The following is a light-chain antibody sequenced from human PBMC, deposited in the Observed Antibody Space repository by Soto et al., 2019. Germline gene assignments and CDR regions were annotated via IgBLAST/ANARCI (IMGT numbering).Light chain of an antibody. Sequence: QSVLTQPPSVSGAPGQRVTIPCTGSSSNIGAGYDVHWYQQLPGTAPKLLIYGNSNRPSGVPDRFSGSKSGTSASLAITGLQAEDEADYYCQSYDSSQSGSVFGGGTKVTVL. J-gene: IGLJ2*01. V-gene: IGLV1-40*01. CDR3: QSYDSSQSGSV. CDR2: GNS. CDR1: SSNIGAGYD.